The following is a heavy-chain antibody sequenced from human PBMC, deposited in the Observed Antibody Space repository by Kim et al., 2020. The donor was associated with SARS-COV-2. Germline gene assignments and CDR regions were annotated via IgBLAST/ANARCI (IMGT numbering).Heavy chain of an antibody. V-gene: IGHV3-23*01. CDR3: VERRGAVLTDWYFDV. D-gene: IGHD2-8*01. Sequence: DSVKGRFTISRDNSKNNLNLQMNLLRVEDTAVYYCVERRGAVLTDWYFDVWGRGTLVTVSS. J-gene: IGHJ2*01.